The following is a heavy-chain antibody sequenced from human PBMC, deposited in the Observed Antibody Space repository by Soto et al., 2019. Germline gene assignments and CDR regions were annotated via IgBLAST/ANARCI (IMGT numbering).Heavy chain of an antibody. J-gene: IGHJ4*02. CDR1: GGSISSGGYY. D-gene: IGHD6-13*01. CDR3: ASGQQLDLDY. Sequence: SETLSLTCTVSGGSISSGGYYWSWIRQHPGKGLEWIGYIYYSGSTYYNPSLKSRVTISVDTSKNQFSLKLSSVTAADTAVYYCASGQQLDLDYWGQGTLVTVSS. V-gene: IGHV4-31*03. CDR2: IYYSGST.